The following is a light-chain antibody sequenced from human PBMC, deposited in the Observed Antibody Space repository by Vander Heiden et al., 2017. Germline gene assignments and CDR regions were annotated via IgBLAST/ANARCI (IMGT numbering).Light chain of an antibody. J-gene: IGLJ2*01. Sequence: QSVLTQPPSASGTPGQRATITCAGSGSNIGSNTVNWYQQLPGMAPKRLIHSNNQRPSGVRDRFSGSKSGTSASLAISGLHSEDEAHYYCASWDDTLNGVLFGGGTRLTVL. V-gene: IGLV1-44*01. CDR3: ASWDDTLNGVL. CDR2: SNN. CDR1: GSNIGSNT.